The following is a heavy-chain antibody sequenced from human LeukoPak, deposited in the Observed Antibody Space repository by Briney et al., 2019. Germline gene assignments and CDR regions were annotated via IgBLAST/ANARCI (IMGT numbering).Heavy chain of an antibody. CDR2: IYHSGNT. Sequence: SETLSLTCAVSGGSISSSNWWSWVRQPPGKGLEWIGEIYHSGNTYYNPSLKSRVTISVDTSKNQFSLKLTSVTAANTAVYYCATNLYGSGNYFAYWGQGTLVTVSS. CDR1: GGSISSSNW. V-gene: IGHV4-4*02. D-gene: IGHD3-10*01. CDR3: ATNLYGSGNYFAY. J-gene: IGHJ4*02.